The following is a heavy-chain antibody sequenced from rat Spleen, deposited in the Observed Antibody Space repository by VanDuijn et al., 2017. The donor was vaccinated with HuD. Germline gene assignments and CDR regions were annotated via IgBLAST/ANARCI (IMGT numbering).Heavy chain of an antibody. CDR2: IWGDGST. D-gene: IGHD1-2*01. CDR1: GFTLTSYH. V-gene: IGHV2-32*01. Sequence: QVQLKESGPGLVKPSETLSLTCTVSGFTLTSYHVSWVRQPPGKGLEWMGVIWGDGSTAYNSALKSRLSISRDTSKSQVFLKMNSLQTEDTATYYCASPIRYYSSYTRWDWFAYWGQGTLVTVSS. CDR3: ASPIRYYSSYTRWDWFAY. J-gene: IGHJ3*01.